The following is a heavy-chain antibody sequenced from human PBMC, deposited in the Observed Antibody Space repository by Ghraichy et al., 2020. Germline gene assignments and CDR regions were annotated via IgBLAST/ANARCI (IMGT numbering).Heavy chain of an antibody. J-gene: IGHJ3*02. V-gene: IGHV3-30-3*01. CDR3: ARDAGDPVAFDI. CDR1: GFTFSSYA. D-gene: IGHD7-27*01. CDR2: ISYGGSNK. Sequence: GGSLRLSCAASGFTFSSYAMHWVRQAPGKGLEWVAVISYGGSNKYYADSVKGRFTISRDNSKNPLYLQMNSLRAEDTAVYYCARDAGDPVAFDIWGQGTMVTVSS.